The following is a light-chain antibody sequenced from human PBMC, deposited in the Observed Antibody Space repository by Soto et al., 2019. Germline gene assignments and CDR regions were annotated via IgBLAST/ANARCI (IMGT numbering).Light chain of an antibody. CDR1: QSVSSN. CDR3: QQRNVWPPVT. Sequence: ENVLTRSPATLSLSPGERATLSCRASQSVSSNLAWYQQKPGQAPRLLSYDASNRATGIPARFSGSGSGTDFTLTISSLEPEDSAVYYCQQRNVWPPVTFGQGTRLEI. CDR2: DAS. V-gene: IGKV3-11*01. J-gene: IGKJ5*01.